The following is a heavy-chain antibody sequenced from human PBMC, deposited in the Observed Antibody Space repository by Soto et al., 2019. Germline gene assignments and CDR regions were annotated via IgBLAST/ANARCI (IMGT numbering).Heavy chain of an antibody. J-gene: IGHJ3*02. CDR1: GFTFNTYG. D-gene: IGHD6-19*01. CDR2: VDGSGDRT. V-gene: IGHV3-23*01. CDR3: AKLTWPKGSGTFRAFEI. Sequence: GGSLRLSCAASGFTFNTYGMNWVRQVPGMGLEWVSGVDGSGDRTYYADSVKGRFTISRDNSKNTLSLQMNSLRAEDTAVYYCAKLTWPKGSGTFRAFEIWGQGTLVTVSS.